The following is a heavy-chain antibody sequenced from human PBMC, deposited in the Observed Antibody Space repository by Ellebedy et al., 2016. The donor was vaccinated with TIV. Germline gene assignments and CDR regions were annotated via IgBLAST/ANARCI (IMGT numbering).Heavy chain of an antibody. CDR2: ISAFNGDT. CDR1: GYTFTSFG. D-gene: IGHD2-15*01. CDR3: ARVIGLRDCSGDICSPPPPLDH. J-gene: IGHJ4*02. V-gene: IGHV1-18*04. Sequence: ASVKVSCKASGYTFTSFGITWVRQAPGQGLEWMGWISAFNGDTNYVQKLQGRVTMTSDTSTSPAYMALRGLRSDDTAVYYCARVIGLRDCSGDICSPPPPLDHWGQGALVTVSS.